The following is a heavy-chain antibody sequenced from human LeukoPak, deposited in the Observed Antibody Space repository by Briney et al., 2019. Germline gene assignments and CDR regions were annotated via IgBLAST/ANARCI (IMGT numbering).Heavy chain of an antibody. J-gene: IGHJ6*03. CDR3: ARVGPPYYYYYMVV. Sequence: GGSLRLSCADSGFTFSASWMSWVRQAPGKGLEWVANIKQDGSEKYSADSVKGRFTVSRDNAKKLVYLQMNSLTVEDTAVYYCARVGPPYYYYYMVVWGEATTVTVSS. CDR1: GFTFSASW. V-gene: IGHV3-7*01. CDR2: IKQDGSEK.